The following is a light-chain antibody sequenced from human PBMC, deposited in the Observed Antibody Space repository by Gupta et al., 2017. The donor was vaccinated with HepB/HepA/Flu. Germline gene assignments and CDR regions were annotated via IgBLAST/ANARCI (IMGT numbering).Light chain of an antibody. CDR2: EVS. CDR3: MQSIHPRS. CDR1: QSLLHREGRTL. Sequence: VMTHTALSLSVIPGQRASISCTSSQSLLHREGRTLVDWYRQKPGQPPQLLIYEVSNRFSGVPDRFSGSGSGTDCTLQISRVDTEDVGVYYCMQSIHPRSCGQGTKVEIK. V-gene: IGKV2D-29*01. J-gene: IGKJ2*04.